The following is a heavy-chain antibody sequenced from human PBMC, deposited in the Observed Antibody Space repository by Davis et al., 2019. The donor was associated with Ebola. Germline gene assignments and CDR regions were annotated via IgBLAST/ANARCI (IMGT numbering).Heavy chain of an antibody. CDR1: GGTFSSYA. D-gene: IGHD3-10*01. Sequence: SVTVSCKASGGTFSSYAISWVRQAPGQGLDWMGGIIPVFGIPKYAQKFQGRVTITADESTSTVYMELSSLRSEDTAVYYCARERYRDGSDYFFEQSHWGQGTLVTVSS. CDR2: IIPVFGIP. J-gene: IGHJ4*02. CDR3: ARERYRDGSDYFFEQSH. V-gene: IGHV1-69*13.